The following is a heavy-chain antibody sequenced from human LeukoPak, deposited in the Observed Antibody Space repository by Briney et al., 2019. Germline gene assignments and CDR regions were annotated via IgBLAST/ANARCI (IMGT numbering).Heavy chain of an antibody. CDR3: ARAYSSGWQYFDY. CDR1: GYSFTSYW. J-gene: IGHJ4*02. V-gene: IGHV5-51*01. D-gene: IGHD6-19*01. Sequence: GESLKISCKGSGYSFTSYWIAWVRQVPGRGLEWMGIIYPGDSRIRYSPSFQGQVTISADKSITTAYLQWSSLKASDTAIYYCARAYSSGWQYFDYWGRGTLVTVSS. CDR2: IYPGDSRI.